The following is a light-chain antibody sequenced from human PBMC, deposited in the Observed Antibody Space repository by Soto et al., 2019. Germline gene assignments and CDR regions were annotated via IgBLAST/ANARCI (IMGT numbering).Light chain of an antibody. J-gene: IGKJ4*01. CDR3: QKYSAAPFT. Sequence: DIPMTQSPSSLSASVGDRVTITCRASQAIRNYLAWYQQKSGKVPKLLIYGASTLQSGVPSRFSGSGSGTDFTLTISSLQPEDIATYYCQKYSAAPFTFGGGTKVENK. CDR1: QAIRNY. V-gene: IGKV1-27*01. CDR2: GAS.